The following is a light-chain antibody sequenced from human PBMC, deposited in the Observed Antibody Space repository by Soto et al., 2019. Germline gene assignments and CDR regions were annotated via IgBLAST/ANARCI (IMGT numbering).Light chain of an antibody. V-gene: IGKV1-5*01. CDR3: QQRRSWPPTIT. J-gene: IGKJ5*01. CDR1: QSIKTW. CDR2: DAS. Sequence: IHITHSPSALSASVGDRVTITCRASQSIKTWLAWYQRKPGRAPNLLIYDASSLQSGVPSRFSGSGSGTEFTLTISSLQPDDSAVYYCQQRRSWPPTITFGQGTRLEIK.